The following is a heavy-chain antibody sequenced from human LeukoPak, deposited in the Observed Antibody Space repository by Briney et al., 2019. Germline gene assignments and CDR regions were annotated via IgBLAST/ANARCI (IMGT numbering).Heavy chain of an antibody. J-gene: IGHJ4*02. CDR2: ISGSGGST. V-gene: IGHV3-23*01. CDR3: TKDQQQLAMGMFDY. Sequence: TGGSLRLSCAASGFTFSSYAMSWVRQAPGKGLEWVSAISGSGGSTYYADSVKGRFTISRDNSKNTLYLQMNSLRAEDTAVYYCTKDQQQLAMGMFDYWGQGTLVTVSS. D-gene: IGHD6-13*01. CDR1: GFTFSSYA.